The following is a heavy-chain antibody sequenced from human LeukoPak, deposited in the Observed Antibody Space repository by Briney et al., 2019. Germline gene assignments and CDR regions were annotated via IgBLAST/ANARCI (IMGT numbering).Heavy chain of an antibody. D-gene: IGHD3-3*01. CDR3: ARSLRDFWSGYSQFDY. J-gene: IGHJ4*02. CDR1: GGSIRSRRYY. Sequence: PSLTLPVTCLGSGGSIRSRRYYLGGLRQPAGRGRDGVGRVYYSGSTYYNPSLKSRVTISVDTSKNQFSLKLTSVTAADTAVYYCARSLRDFWSGYSQFDYWGQGTLVTVSS. V-gene: IGHV4-39*01. CDR2: VYYSGST.